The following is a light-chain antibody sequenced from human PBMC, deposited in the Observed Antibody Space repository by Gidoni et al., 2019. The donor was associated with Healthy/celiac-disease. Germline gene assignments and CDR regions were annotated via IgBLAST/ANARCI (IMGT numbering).Light chain of an antibody. CDR1: QDISNY. J-gene: IGKJ2*01. CDR2: DAS. CDR3: QQSSRT. Sequence: DIQMTQSPSSLSASVGDRVTITCQASQDISNYLNWYQQKPGKAPKLLIYDASNLETGVPSRFSGSGSGTDFTFTSSSLQPEDIATYYCQQSSRTFGQGTKLEIK. V-gene: IGKV1-33*01.